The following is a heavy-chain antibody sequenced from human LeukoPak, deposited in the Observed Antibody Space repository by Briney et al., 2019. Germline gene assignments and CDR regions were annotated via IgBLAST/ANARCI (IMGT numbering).Heavy chain of an antibody. Sequence: GGSLRLSCAASGFTFSSYGMHWVRQAPGKGLEWVAVIWYDGSNKYYADSVKGRSTISRDNSKNTLYLQMNSLRAEDAAVYYCAKGPYSSRQGGYYYYYMDVWGKGTTVTVSS. J-gene: IGHJ6*03. CDR1: GFTFSSYG. V-gene: IGHV3-33*06. CDR3: AKGPYSSRQGGYYYYYMDV. CDR2: IWYDGSNK. D-gene: IGHD6-13*01.